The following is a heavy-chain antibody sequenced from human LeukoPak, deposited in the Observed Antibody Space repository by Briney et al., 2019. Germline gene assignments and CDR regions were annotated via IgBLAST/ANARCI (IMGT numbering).Heavy chain of an antibody. D-gene: IGHD2-2*01. J-gene: IGHJ3*02. CDR3: ARDSPIYCTSTSCSYDAFDI. V-gene: IGHV4-39*07. CDR1: GGSISSSSYY. CDR2: IYYSGST. Sequence: SETLSLTCTVSGGSISSSSYYWGWIRQPPGKGLEWIGSIYYSGSTYYNPSLKSRVTMSIDTSKNQFSLKLSSVTAADTAMYYCARDSPIYCTSTSCSYDAFDIWGQGTMVTVSS.